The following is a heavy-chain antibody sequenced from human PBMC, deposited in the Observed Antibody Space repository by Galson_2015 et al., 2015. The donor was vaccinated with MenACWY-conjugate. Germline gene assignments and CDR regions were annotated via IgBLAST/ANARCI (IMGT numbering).Heavy chain of an antibody. CDR2: VYHSGST. Sequence: TLSLPCAVSGDSISSSNWWSWVRQSPGKGLEWIGEVYHSGSTNYNPSVKSRVTISVDKSKSQFSLKLSAVTAADTAVYYCARDPIAVTGTFYDYWGQGTLVTVSS. D-gene: IGHD6-19*01. CDR1: GDSISSSNW. V-gene: IGHV4-4*02. CDR3: ARDPIAVTGTFYDY. J-gene: IGHJ4*02.